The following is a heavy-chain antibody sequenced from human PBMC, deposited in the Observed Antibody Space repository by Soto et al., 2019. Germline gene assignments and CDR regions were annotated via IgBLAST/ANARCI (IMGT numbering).Heavy chain of an antibody. CDR2: IYRSGST. V-gene: IGHV4-4*02. CDR3: ATNSYYSLGV. J-gene: IGHJ6*02. CDR1: SGSISNDNW. Sequence: QVQLQESGPGLVKPSGTLSLTCAVSSGSISNDNWWNWVRQPPGKGLEWIGEIYRSGSTNYNPSLKSRVTISLDKSTNQISLQLSSVTAADTAVYYCATNSYYSLGVWCQGTTITVSS.